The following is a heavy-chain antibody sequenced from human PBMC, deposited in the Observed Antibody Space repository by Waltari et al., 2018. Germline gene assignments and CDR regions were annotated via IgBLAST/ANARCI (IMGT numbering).Heavy chain of an antibody. CDR1: GGSLGVYH. Sequence: QVQLQQWGAGLLKPSETLSLTCDVSGGSLGVYHWTWIRQPPGKGLEWIGEINDSGRTTYNPSLESRVTVSIDTANNQFSLRVRSVTAADTAVYYCARVFGYYYYYMDVWGKGTTVTISS. V-gene: IGHV4-34*02. CDR2: INDSGRT. D-gene: IGHD3-3*01. J-gene: IGHJ6*03. CDR3: ARVFGYYYYYMDV.